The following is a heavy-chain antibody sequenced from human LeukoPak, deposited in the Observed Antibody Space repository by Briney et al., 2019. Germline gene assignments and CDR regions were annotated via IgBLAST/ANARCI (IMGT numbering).Heavy chain of an antibody. D-gene: IGHD1-26*01. CDR2: ISAYNGNT. J-gene: IGHJ4*02. CDR1: GYTFTSYY. V-gene: IGHV1-18*04. Sequence: GASVKVSCKASGYTFTSYYMHWVRQAPGQGLEWMGWISAYNGNTNYAQKFQGRVTITADKSTSTAYMELSSLRSEDTAVYYCARGEDWGQGTLVTVSS. CDR3: ARGED.